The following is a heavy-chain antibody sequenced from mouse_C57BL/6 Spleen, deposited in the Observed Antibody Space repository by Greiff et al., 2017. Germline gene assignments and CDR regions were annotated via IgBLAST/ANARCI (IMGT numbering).Heavy chain of an antibody. J-gene: IGHJ2*01. D-gene: IGHD2-2*01. CDR3: ARSESTMVTYFDY. Sequence: VQLKESGAELVKPGASVKLSCTASGFTINDYYMHWVKQRTEQGLEWIGRIDPEDGGTKYAPNFQGKATITADPSSNTAYLQRSSLTSEDTAVYYGARSESTMVTYFDYWGQGTTRTVSS. CDR1: GFTINDYY. CDR2: IDPEDGGT. V-gene: IGHV14-2*01.